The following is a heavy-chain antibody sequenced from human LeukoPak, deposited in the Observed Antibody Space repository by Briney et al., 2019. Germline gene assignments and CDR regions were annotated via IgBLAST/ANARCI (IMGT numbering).Heavy chain of an antibody. Sequence: GGSLRLSCAASGFTFSTYWMHWVRQAPGKGLVWVSRIKSDGSTNYADSVKGRFTISRDNAKNTVSLQMNSLRPEDTGVYYCARAPSEIGGYYPEYFRHWGQGTLVTVSP. D-gene: IGHD3-22*01. CDR1: GFTFSTYW. V-gene: IGHV3-74*01. CDR3: ARAPSEIGGYYPEYFRH. CDR2: IKSDGST. J-gene: IGHJ1*01.